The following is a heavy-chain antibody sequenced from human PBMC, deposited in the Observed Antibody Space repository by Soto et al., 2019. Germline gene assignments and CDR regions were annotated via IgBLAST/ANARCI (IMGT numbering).Heavy chain of an antibody. V-gene: IGHV3-30-3*01. D-gene: IGHD2-15*01. CDR3: ARAGCDGGSCYTRVGRCYGMDV. CDR1: GFILSTYA. J-gene: IGHJ6*02. Sequence: QVQLVESGGGVVQPGRSLRLSCAASGFILSTYAMYWVRQAPGKGLEWVAVISYDGNNKYYADSVKGRFTISRDNSKNTLYQQMNSLRAEDTAVYYCARAGCDGGSCYTRVGRCYGMDVWGQGTTVTVSS. CDR2: ISYDGNNK.